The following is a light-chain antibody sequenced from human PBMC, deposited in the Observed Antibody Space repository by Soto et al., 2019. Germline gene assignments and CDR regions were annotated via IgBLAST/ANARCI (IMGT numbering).Light chain of an antibody. CDR3: QQYGSSRWT. Sequence: EIVLTQSPGTLSLSPGERATLSCRASQSVSSSYLAWYQQKPGQAPRLLIYGASTRATGIPDRFSGSGSGTDFTFTISTLEPEDFAVYYCQQYGSSRWTFGQGTKVEFK. V-gene: IGKV3-20*01. CDR1: QSVSSSY. J-gene: IGKJ1*01. CDR2: GAS.